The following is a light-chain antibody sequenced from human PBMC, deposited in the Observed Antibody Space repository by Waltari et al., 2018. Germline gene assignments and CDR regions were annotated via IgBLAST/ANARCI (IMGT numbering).Light chain of an antibody. CDR1: QGVSNH. CDR2: AAS. CDR3: QQYNSWPFT. V-gene: IGKV3-15*01. J-gene: IGKJ3*01. Sequence: EKVMTQSPATISVSPGERATLACRASQGVSNHLAWHQQRPGHAPRLLIYAASSRAAGVPARFSGSGSGTEFTLTIDSLQSEDFAVYFCQQYNSWPFTFGPGTQVDIK.